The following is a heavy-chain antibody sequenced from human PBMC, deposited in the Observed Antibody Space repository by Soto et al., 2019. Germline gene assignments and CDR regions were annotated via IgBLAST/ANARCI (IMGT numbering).Heavy chain of an antibody. V-gene: IGHV1-18*04. J-gene: IGHJ2*01. CDR3: ARSNYDFWSGYGYFDF. Sequence: VASVKVSCKXSGYTFTSSDITWVRQAPGQGLEWMGWISPYNGQTNYSQILQGRVTMTTDTLTSSAYMELRSLTSDDTAVYYCARSNYDFWSGYGYFDFWGRGTLVTVSS. D-gene: IGHD3-3*01. CDR1: GYTFTSSD. CDR2: ISPYNGQT.